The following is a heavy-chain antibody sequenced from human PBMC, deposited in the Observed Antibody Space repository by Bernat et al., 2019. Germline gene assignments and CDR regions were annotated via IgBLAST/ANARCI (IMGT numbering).Heavy chain of an antibody. CDR1: GFTFSSYS. CDR2: ISSSSSYI. J-gene: IGHJ6*02. CDR3: ARDVAGSYYYYYGMDV. V-gene: IGHV3-21*01. D-gene: IGHD6-19*01. Sequence: EVQLVESGGGLVKPGGSLRLSCAASGFTFSSYSMNWVRRAPGKGLGWVSSISSSSSYIYYADSVKDRFTISRDNAKNSLYLQMNSLRAEDTAVYYCARDVAGSYYYYYGMDVWGQGTTVTVSS.